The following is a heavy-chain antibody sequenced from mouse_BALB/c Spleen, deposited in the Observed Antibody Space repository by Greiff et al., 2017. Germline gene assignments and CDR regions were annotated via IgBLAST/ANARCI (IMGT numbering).Heavy chain of an antibody. V-gene: IGHV5-9-4*01. CDR3: ARDRYGAMDY. CDR1: GFTFSSYA. CDR2: ISSGGSYT. Sequence: EVHLVESGGGLVKPGGSLKLSCAASGFTFSSYAMSWVRQSPEKRLEWVAEISSGGSYTYYPDTVTGRFTISRDNAKNTLYLEMSSLRSEDTAMYYCARDRYGAMDYWGQGTSVTVSS. J-gene: IGHJ4*01. D-gene: IGHD2-14*01.